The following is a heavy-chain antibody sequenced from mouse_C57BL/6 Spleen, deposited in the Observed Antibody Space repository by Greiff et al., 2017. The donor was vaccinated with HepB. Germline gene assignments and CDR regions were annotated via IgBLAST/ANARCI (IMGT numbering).Heavy chain of an antibody. Sequence: VQLQQPGAELVRPGSSVKLSCKASGYTFTSYWMHWVKQRPIQGLEWIGNIDPSGSETYYNHKFKDKATLTEDKSSSTAYMQLSSLTSEDSAVYSCARRGLRCFDYWGQGTTLTVSS. V-gene: IGHV1-52*01. CDR2: IDPSGSET. D-gene: IGHD3-1*01. CDR1: GYTFTSYW. J-gene: IGHJ2*01. CDR3: ARRGLRCFDY.